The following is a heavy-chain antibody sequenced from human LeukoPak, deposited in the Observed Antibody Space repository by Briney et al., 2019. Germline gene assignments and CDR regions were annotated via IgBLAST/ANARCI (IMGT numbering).Heavy chain of an antibody. V-gene: IGHV3-15*07. J-gene: IGHJ6*02. CDR2: IKSKVDGGTS. Sequence: KSGGSLRLSCAASGFSFSDAWMNWVRQAPGKGLEWVGHIKSKVDGGTSDYVAPVKGRFTISRDDSRNTLYLQMNSLRAEDTAVYYCAKDWGWDFGVVIMVGYYYYGMDVWGQGTTVTVSS. CDR1: GFSFSDAW. D-gene: IGHD3-3*01. CDR3: AKDWGWDFGVVIMVGYYYYGMDV.